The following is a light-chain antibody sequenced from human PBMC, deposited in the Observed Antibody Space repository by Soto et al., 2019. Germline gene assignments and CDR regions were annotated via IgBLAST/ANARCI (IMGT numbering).Light chain of an antibody. CDR1: SSDVGGYND. V-gene: IGLV2-14*01. Sequence: QSVLTQPASVSGSPGQSITISCTGTSSDVGGYNDVSWYQQHPGKAPKLMIYDDSNRPSGVSNRFSGSKSGNTASLTISGLQAEDEADYYCSSYTSSSTVVFGGGTKLTVL. J-gene: IGLJ2*01. CDR3: SSYTSSSTVV. CDR2: DDS.